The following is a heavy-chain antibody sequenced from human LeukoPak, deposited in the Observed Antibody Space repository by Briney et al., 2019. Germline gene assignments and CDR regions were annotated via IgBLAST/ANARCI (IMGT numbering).Heavy chain of an antibody. CDR3: ARVVNLWLLYPPDAFDI. Sequence: PSETLSLTCTVSGGSISSYYWSWIRQPAGKGLEWIGRIYTSGSTNYNPSLKSRVTMSVDTSKNQFSLKLSSVTAADTAVYYCARVVNLWLLYPPDAFDIWGQGTMVTVSS. CDR1: GGSISSYY. J-gene: IGHJ3*02. D-gene: IGHD6-19*01. V-gene: IGHV4-4*07. CDR2: IYTSGST.